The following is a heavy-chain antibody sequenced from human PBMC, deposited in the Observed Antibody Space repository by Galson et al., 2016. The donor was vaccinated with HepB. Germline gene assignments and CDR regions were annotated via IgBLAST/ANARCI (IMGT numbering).Heavy chain of an antibody. J-gene: IGHJ4*02. CDR2: IFPRDSDT. V-gene: IGHV5-51*01. Sequence: SGAEVKRPGESLKISCEGSGYSFSSYWIAWVRQMPGKGLEWMGVIFPRDSDTRYSPSLQGQVTFSADKSSDTVYLHWSGLKASDIAIYYCARQKAGYYVDYWGQGTPVTVSS. CDR3: ARQKAGYYVDY. D-gene: IGHD6-13*01. CDR1: GYSFSSYW.